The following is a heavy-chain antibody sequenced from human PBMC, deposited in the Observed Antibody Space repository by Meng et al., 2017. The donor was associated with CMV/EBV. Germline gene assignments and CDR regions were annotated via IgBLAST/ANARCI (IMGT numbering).Heavy chain of an antibody. V-gene: IGHV2-70D*14. D-gene: IGHD4-17*01. CDR2: IDWDDDK. J-gene: IGHJ6*02. CDR3: ARAHTDYYCGMDV. Sequence: SGPTLVKPTQTLTLTCTFSGFSLSTSGMRVSWIRQPPGKALEWLARIDWDDDKFYSTSLKTRLTISKDTSKNQVVLTMTNMDTVDTATYYCARAHTDYYCGMDVWGQGTTVTVSS. CDR1: GFSLSTSGMR.